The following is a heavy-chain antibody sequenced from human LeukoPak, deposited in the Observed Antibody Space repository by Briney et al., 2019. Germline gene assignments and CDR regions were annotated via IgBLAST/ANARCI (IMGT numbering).Heavy chain of an antibody. D-gene: IGHD3-22*01. CDR2: INSDGSST. Sequence: TGGSLRLSCAASGFTFSIYWMHWVRQAPGKGRVWVSRINSDGSSTSYADSVKGRFTISRDNAKHTLYLQMNSLRAEDTAVYYCTTDYDSSGYWFDYWGQGTLVTVSS. CDR3: TTDYDSSGYWFDY. J-gene: IGHJ4*02. V-gene: IGHV3-74*01. CDR1: GFTFSIYW.